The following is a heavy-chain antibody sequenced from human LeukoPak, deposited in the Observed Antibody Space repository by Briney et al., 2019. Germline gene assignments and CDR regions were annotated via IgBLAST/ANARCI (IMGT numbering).Heavy chain of an antibody. CDR2: ISYDGSNK. J-gene: IGHJ4*02. V-gene: IGHV3-30*18. CDR1: GFTFSSYG. D-gene: IGHD6-13*01. Sequence: PGGSLRLSCAASGFTFSSYGMHWVRQAPGKGLEWAAVISYDGSNKYYADSVKGRFTISRDNSKNTLYLQMNSLRAEDTAVYYCAKGRVAAAGTGFGFDYWGQGTLVTVSS. CDR3: AKGRVAAAGTGFGFDY.